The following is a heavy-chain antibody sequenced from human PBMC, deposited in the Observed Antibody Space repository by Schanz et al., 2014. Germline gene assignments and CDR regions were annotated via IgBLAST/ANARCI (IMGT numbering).Heavy chain of an antibody. V-gene: IGHV4-30-4*07. Sequence: QVQLQESGPGLVKPSQTLSLTCAVSGGSISSGGYTWSWIRQPPGKGLEWIGYIYYSGSTYYNPSLKSRVTISVDTSKNHFSLMRGSVTAADTAVYYCARAAGPVDYWGQGTLVTVSS. J-gene: IGHJ4*02. CDR2: IYYSGST. D-gene: IGHD6-13*01. CDR3: ARAAGPVDY. CDR1: GGSISSGGYT.